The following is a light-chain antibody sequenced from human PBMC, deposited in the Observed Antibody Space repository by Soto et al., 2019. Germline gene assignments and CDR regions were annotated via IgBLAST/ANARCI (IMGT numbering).Light chain of an antibody. V-gene: IGKV1-12*01. CDR1: QGISNW. Sequence: DIQMTQSPSSVSASVGDRVTITCRASQGISNWLAWYQQKAGQAPKLLIYAASGLHSGVPSRFSGSGSGTDFTLTISSLQPEDFATYFCQQSDSFPHTFGRGTKLEI. CDR3: QQSDSFPHT. CDR2: AAS. J-gene: IGKJ2*01.